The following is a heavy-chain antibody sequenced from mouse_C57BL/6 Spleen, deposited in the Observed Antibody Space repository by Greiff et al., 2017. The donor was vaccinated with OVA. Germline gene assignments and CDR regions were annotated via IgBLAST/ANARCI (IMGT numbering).Heavy chain of an antibody. V-gene: IGHV1-9*01. CDR3: ARDGGLRRVYAMDY. J-gene: IGHJ4*01. Sequence: VQLQQSGAELMKPGASVKLSCNATGYTFTGHWIEWVKQRPGHGLEWIGEILPGSGSTNYNEKLKGKATFTADTSSNTVYMQLSSLTTEDTDFYSCARDGGLRRVYAMDYWGQGTSVTVSS. CDR2: ILPGSGST. D-gene: IGHD2-4*01. CDR1: GYTFTGHW.